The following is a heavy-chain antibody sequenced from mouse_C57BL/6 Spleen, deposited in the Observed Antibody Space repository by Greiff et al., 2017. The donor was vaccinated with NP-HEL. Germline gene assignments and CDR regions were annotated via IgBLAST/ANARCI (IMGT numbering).Heavy chain of an antibody. V-gene: IGHV1-54*01. J-gene: IGHJ1*03. D-gene: IGHD4-1*01. CDR1: GYAFTNYL. CDR3: ARSRTGTAFWYFDV. CDR2: INPGSGGT. Sequence: VQLQQSGAELVRPGTSVKVSCKASGYAFTNYLIEWVKQRPGQGLEWIGVINPGSGGTNYNEKFKGKATLTADKSSSTAYMQLSSLTSEDSAVYFCARSRTGTAFWYFDVWGTGTTVTVSS.